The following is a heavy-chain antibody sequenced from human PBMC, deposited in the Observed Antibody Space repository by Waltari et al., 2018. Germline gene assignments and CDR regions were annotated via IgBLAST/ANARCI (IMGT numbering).Heavy chain of an antibody. V-gene: IGHV3-33*01. J-gene: IGHJ3*02. CDR1: GFTFSSYG. CDR3: ARGRSDYVWGSYRTNDAFDI. Sequence: QVQLVESGGGVVQPGRSLRLSCAASGFTFSSYGMHWVRQAPGKGLGWVAVIWYDGSNKYYADSVKGRFTISRDNSKNTLYLQMNSLRAEDTAVYYCARGRSDYVWGSYRTNDAFDIWGQGTMVTVSS. CDR2: IWYDGSNK. D-gene: IGHD3-16*02.